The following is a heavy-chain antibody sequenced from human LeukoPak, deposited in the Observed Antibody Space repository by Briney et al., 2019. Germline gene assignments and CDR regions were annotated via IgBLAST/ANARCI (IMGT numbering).Heavy chain of an antibody. CDR1: GGSISSSSYY. V-gene: IGHV4-39*07. CDR3: ARDRVTYQLLSPYPPYYYYYMDV. CDR2: IYYSGST. J-gene: IGHJ6*03. Sequence: PSETLSLTCTVSGGSISSSSYYWGWIRQPPGKGLEWIGSIYYSGSTYYNPSLKSRVTISVDTSKNQFSLKLSSVTAADTAVYYCARDRVTYQLLSPYPPYYYYYMDVWGKGTTVTISS. D-gene: IGHD2-2*01.